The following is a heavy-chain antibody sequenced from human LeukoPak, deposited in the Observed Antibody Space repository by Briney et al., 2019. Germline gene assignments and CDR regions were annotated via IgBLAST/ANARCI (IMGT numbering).Heavy chain of an antibody. Sequence: GGSLRLSCAASGLTFSSSWMNWIRQAPGKGPEWLANINPAGSQKDYVDSVKGRFTISRDNAKDSVFLQTNNLRAEDTAVYYCARYSGSFPGWLDPWGPGTLVTVSS. J-gene: IGHJ5*02. CDR3: ARYSGSFPGWLDP. D-gene: IGHD1-26*01. CDR2: INPAGSQK. V-gene: IGHV3-7*01. CDR1: GLTFSSSW.